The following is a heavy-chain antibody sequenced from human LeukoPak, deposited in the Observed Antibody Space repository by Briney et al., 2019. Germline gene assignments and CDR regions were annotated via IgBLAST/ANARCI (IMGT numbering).Heavy chain of an antibody. Sequence: KPSETLSLTCTVSGGSISSYSWSWIRQPPGKGLEWIGYIYYSGSTNYNPSLKSRVTISVDTSKNQFSLKLSSVTAADTAVYYCASYHYDSTLGYWGQGTLVTVSS. CDR1: GGSISSYS. J-gene: IGHJ4*02. CDR2: IYYSGST. V-gene: IGHV4-59*01. CDR3: ASYHYDSTLGY. D-gene: IGHD3-22*01.